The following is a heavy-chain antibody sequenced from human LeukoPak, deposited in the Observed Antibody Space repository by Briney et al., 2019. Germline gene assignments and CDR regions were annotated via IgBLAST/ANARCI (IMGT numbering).Heavy chain of an antibody. CDR1: EFTFSSYG. CDR2: MRHDANNK. Sequence: GGSLRLSCAAPEFTFSSYGMHWVRQAPGDGLEWVAFMRHDANNKYYADSVKGRFTISRDNSKNTLYLQMNSLRVEDTAVYYCAKDRGTFSAGFTHFDHWGQGTLVTVSS. D-gene: IGHD3-10*01. CDR3: AKDRGTFSAGFTHFDH. J-gene: IGHJ4*02. V-gene: IGHV3-30*02.